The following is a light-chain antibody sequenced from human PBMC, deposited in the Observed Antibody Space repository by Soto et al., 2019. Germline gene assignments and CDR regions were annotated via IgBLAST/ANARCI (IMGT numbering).Light chain of an antibody. V-gene: IGLV3-25*02. CDR1: NIGTKS. CDR2: KDT. CDR3: LSADSSRLYV. Sequence: SYELAQPPSVSVSPGQTASITCGGDNIGTKSVHWYQQKPGQAPLLVIYKDTERPSGIPERFSASSSGTTVTLTISGVQAEDEGDYYCLSADSSRLYVFGTGTKVTVL. J-gene: IGLJ1*01.